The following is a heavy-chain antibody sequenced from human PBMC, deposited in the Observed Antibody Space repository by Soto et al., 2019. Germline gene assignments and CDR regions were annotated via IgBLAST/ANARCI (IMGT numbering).Heavy chain of an antibody. V-gene: IGHV5-10-1*01. D-gene: IGHD3-22*01. CDR2: IDPSDSQT. J-gene: IGHJ4*02. CDR1: GYSFAGYW. CDR3: ARQIYDSDTGPNFQYYFDS. Sequence: GESLKISCNGSGYSFAGYWITWVRQKPGKGLEWMGRIDPSDSQTYYSPSFRGHVTISATKSITTVFLPRSSLRASDTAMYYCARQIYDSDTGPNFQYYFDSWGQGTAVNGSS.